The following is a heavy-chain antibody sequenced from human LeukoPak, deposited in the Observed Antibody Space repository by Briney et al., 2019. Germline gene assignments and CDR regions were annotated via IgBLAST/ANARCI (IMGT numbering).Heavy chain of an antibody. J-gene: IGHJ4*02. CDR3: ARGRIPRGYSSSWDFYYFDY. D-gene: IGHD6-13*01. CDR1: GYTFTSYY. V-gene: IGHV1-46*01. CDR2: INPSGGST. Sequence: ASVKVSCKASGYTFTSYYMHWVRQAPGQGLEWMGIINPSGGSTSYAQKFQGRVTMTRDTSTSTVYMELSSLRSEDTAVYYCARGRIPRGYSSSWDFYYFDYWGQGTLVTVSS.